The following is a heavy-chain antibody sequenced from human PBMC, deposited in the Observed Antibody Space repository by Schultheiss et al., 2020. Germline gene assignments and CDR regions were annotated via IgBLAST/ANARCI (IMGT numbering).Heavy chain of an antibody. CDR1: GGSFSGYY. V-gene: IGHV4-34*01. Sequence: SETLSLTCAVYGGSFSGYYWSWIRQPPGKGLEWIGEINHSGSTNYNPSLKSRVTISVDTSKNQFSLKLSSVTAADTAVYYCARQVLLWFGELLRYYWFDPWGQGTLVTVSS. J-gene: IGHJ5*02. CDR3: ARQVLLWFGELLRYYWFDP. CDR2: INHSGST. D-gene: IGHD3-10*01.